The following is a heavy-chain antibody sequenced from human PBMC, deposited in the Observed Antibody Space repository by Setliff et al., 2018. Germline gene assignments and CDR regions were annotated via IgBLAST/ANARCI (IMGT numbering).Heavy chain of an antibody. CDR2: IWDDGGNK. V-gene: IGHV3-33*08. D-gene: IGHD2-15*01. CDR3: ARTCSGSGCYAGLES. CDR1: GFTFSTYR. J-gene: IGHJ4*02. Sequence: GESLKISCAASGFTFSTYRMHWVRQAPGKGLEWVAVIWDDGGNKYHADSVKGRFTISRDNSKNTLYLQMNGLRAEDTAIYYCARTCSGSGCYAGLESWGQGTPGTVSS.